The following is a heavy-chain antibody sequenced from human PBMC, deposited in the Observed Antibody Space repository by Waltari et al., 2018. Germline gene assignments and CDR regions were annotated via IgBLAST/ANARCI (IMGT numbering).Heavy chain of an antibody. CDR2: VSGTTSYR. Sequence: DVQLVESGGGLVKPGGSLRLSCGASGFDFSIYGRNWVRQSPGKGLEWVALVSGTTSYRYYADSVKGRFTVSRDNAKTTVYLQMDNLRVEDTAVYYCARGVFDSWGQGTLVTVSS. J-gene: IGHJ5*01. CDR3: ARGVFDS. V-gene: IGHV3-21*01. CDR1: GFDFSIYG.